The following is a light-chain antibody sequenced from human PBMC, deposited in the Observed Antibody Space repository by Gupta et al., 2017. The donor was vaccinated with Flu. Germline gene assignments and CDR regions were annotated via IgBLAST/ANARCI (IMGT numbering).Light chain of an antibody. CDR3: QQCGRSPYT. CDR1: QSVSSSY. V-gene: IGKV3-20*01. J-gene: IGKJ2*01. CDR2: GAA. Sequence: EIVLTQSPGTLSLSPGERATLSCRASQSVSSSYLAWYQQKPGQAPRLLIYGAASRATGIPDRFSGSGSGTDFTLTISRLEPEDFAVYYCQQCGRSPYTFGQGTKLESK.